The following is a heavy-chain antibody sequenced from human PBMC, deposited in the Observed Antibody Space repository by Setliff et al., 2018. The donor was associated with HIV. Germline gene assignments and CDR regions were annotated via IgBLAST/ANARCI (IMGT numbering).Heavy chain of an antibody. J-gene: IGHJ6*02. CDR3: AKDVCSGAYCYAYYYYGMDV. CDR2: IKEDGSEK. V-gene: IGHV3-7*01. D-gene: IGHD2-15*01. Sequence: PGGSLRLSCAASGLTFSSYWMSWVRQAPGKGLEWMANIKEDGSEKYYVDSVKGRFTISRDNTKNSLYLQLNSLRVEDTAVYYCAKDVCSGAYCYAYYYYGMDVWGQGTMVTVS. CDR1: GLTFSSYW.